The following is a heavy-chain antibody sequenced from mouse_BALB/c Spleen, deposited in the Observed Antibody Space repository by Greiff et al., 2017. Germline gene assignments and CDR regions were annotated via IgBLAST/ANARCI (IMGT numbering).Heavy chain of an antibody. Sequence: EVKVEESGGGLVKPGGSLKLSCAASGFTFSSYTMSWVRQTPEKRLEWVATISSGGSYTYYPDSVKGRFTISRDNAKNTLYLQMSSLKSEDTTMYYCARLGGTDYFDYWGQGTTLTVSS. CDR2: ISSGGSYT. CDR1: GFTFSSYT. D-gene: IGHD4-1*01. J-gene: IGHJ2*01. CDR3: ARLGGTDYFDY. V-gene: IGHV5-6-4*01.